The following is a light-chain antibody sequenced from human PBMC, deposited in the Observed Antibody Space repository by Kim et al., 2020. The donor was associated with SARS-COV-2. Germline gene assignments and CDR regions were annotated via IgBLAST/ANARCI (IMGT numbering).Light chain of an antibody. J-gene: IGLJ2*01. CDR3: SSYTSSSTVV. Sequence: GQTVTISCTETSSDVGSYNRVSWYQQPPGTAPKLMIYEVINRPSGVPDRFSGSKSGNTASLTISGLQAEDEADYYCSSYTSSSTVVFGGGTQLTVL. CDR1: SSDVGSYNR. CDR2: EVI. V-gene: IGLV2-18*02.